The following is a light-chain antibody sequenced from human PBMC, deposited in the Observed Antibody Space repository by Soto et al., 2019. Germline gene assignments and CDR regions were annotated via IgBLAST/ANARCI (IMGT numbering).Light chain of an antibody. CDR2: EVS. V-gene: IGLV2-14*01. CDR3: SSYTSSSTSGSYV. Sequence: SALTQPASVSGSPGQSITISCTGTRSDVGGYNYVSWYQQHPGKAPKLMIYEVSNRPSGVSNRFSGSKSGNTASLTISGLQAEDEADYYCSSYTSSSTSGSYVFGTGTKVTVL. J-gene: IGLJ1*01. CDR1: RSDVGGYNY.